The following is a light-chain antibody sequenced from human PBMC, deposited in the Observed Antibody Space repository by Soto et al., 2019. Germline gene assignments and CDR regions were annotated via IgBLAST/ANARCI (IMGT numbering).Light chain of an antibody. CDR1: QVLSSNY. V-gene: IGKV3-20*01. CDR3: QQYFSSELT. Sequence: VVLTQSPGTLSLSPGQRATLSCRASQVLSSNYLAWYQQRPGQAPRLLIYDVISMATGIPDRFSGSGSGSDFTLPISRLEPEDSGIYYCQQYFSSELTFGGGTKVELK. J-gene: IGKJ4*01. CDR2: DVI.